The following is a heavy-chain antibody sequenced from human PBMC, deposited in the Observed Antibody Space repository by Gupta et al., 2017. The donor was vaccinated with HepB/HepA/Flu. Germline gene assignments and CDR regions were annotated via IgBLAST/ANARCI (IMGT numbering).Heavy chain of an antibody. D-gene: IGHD3-3*01. CDR2: IKSKTDGGTT. CDR3: TTGTSGWGFGVDDYYMDV. J-gene: IGHJ6*03. V-gene: IGHV3-15*01. Sequence: GLEWVGRIKSKTDGGTTDYAAPVKGRFTISRDDSKNTLYLQMNSLKTEDTAVYYCTTGTSGWGFGVDDYYMDVWGKGTTVTVSS.